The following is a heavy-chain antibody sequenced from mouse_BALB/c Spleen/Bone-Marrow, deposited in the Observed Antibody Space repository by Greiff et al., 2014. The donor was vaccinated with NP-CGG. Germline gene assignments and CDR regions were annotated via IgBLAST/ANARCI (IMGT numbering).Heavy chain of an antibody. D-gene: IGHD2-4*01. J-gene: IGHJ3*01. Sequence: DLVKPGASVKLSCKASGYTFTSYWFNWIKQRPGQGLEWIGRIAPGSGSTYYNEMFKGKATLTVDTSSSTAYIQLSSLSSEDSAVYFCARGDDYDPFAYWGQGTLVTVSA. CDR1: GYTFTSYW. CDR2: IAPGSGST. V-gene: IGHV1S41*01. CDR3: ARGDDYDPFAY.